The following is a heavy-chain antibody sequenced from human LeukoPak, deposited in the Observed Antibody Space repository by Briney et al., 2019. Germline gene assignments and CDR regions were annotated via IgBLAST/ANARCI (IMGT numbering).Heavy chain of an antibody. J-gene: IGHJ4*02. CDR1: GYTFTGYY. D-gene: IGHD3-3*01. Sequence: GASVKVSCKASGYTFTGYYMHWVPQAPGQGLEWMGWINPNSGGTNYAQKFQGRVTMTRDTSISTAYMELSRLRSDDTAVYYCASSTYDFWSGYYRIWGQGTLVTVSS. V-gene: IGHV1-2*02. CDR2: INPNSGGT. CDR3: ASSTYDFWSGYYRI.